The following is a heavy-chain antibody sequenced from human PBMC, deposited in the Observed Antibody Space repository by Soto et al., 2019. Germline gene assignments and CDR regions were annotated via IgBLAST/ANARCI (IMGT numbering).Heavy chain of an antibody. J-gene: IGHJ5*02. Sequence: EVQLLESGGGLVQPGGSLRLSCAASGFTFKSWAMSWVRQAPGKGLEWVSGISGGGEKTYYADSVKGRFTISRDNSKNTVYLQMNSLRVEDTALYYCAKCDCGGDWGVYHHDHWGQGSQVAVSS. V-gene: IGHV3-23*01. CDR3: AKCDCGGDWGVYHHDH. CDR2: ISGGGEKT. CDR1: GFTFKSWA. D-gene: IGHD2-21*02.